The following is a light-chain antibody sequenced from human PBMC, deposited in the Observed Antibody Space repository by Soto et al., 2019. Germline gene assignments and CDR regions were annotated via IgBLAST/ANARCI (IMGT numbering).Light chain of an antibody. CDR3: TSWTTSTTMI. J-gene: IGLJ2*01. CDR1: SSDIGAYNF. Sequence: QSALTQPASVSGSPGQSITISCTGTSSDIGAYNFVSWYQQHPGKAPKLMLYDVNIRPSGVSNRFSGSKSGNTASLTISGLQAEDEADYSFTSWTTSTTMIFGVGTKLTVL. CDR2: DVN. V-gene: IGLV2-14*03.